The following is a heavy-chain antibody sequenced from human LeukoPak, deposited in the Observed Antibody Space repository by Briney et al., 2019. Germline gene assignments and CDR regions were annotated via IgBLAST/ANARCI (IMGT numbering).Heavy chain of an antibody. V-gene: IGHV4-59*08. CDR1: GGSISSYY. CDR2: IYYSGST. J-gene: IGHJ4*02. D-gene: IGHD3-16*02. CDR3: ARVSLWEEFDY. Sequence: SETLSLTCTVSGGSISSYYWSWIRQPPGKGLEWIGYIYYSGSTNYNPSLKSRVTISVDTSKNQFSLKLSSVTAADTAVYYCARVSLWEEFDYWGQGTLVTVSS.